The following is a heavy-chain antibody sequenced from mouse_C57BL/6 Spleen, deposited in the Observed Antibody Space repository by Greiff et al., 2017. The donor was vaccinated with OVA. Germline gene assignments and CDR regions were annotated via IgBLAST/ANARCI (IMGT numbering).Heavy chain of an antibody. CDR2: IYPGDGDT. J-gene: IGHJ1*03. CDR3: ARARSPYWYFDV. V-gene: IGHV1-82*01. CDR1: GYAFSSSW. Sequence: VQLQQSGPELVKPGASVKISCKASGYAFSSSWMNWVKQRPGKGLEWIGRIYPGDGDTNYNGKFKGKATLTADKSSSTAYMQLSSLTSEDSAVYFCARARSPYWYFDVWGTGTTVTVSS.